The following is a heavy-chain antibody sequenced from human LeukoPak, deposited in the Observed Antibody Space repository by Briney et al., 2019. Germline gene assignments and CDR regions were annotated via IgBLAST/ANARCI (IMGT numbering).Heavy chain of an antibody. CDR1: GYTFTGYY. CDR3: ASELTMVRGVANWFDP. J-gene: IGHJ5*02. V-gene: IGHV1-2*02. D-gene: IGHD3-10*01. Sequence: GASVKVSCKASGYTFTGYYMHWVRQAPAQGLEWMGWINPNSGGTNYAQKFQVRVTMTRDTSISTASMELSRLRSDDTAVYYCASELTMVRGVANWFDPWGQGTLVTVSS. CDR2: INPNSGGT.